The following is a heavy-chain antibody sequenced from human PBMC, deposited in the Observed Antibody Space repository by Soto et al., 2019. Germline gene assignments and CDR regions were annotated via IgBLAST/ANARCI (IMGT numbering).Heavy chain of an antibody. CDR1: GGSISSGGYY. D-gene: IGHD3-10*01. CDR2: IYYSGST. Sequence: QVQLQESGPGLVKPSQTLSLTCTVSGGSISSGGYYWSWIRQHPGKGLEWIGYIYYSGSTYYNPSLKSRVTISVDTSKNQFSLKLSSVTAADTAVYYCARAGLWFGELLAYYYYMDVWGKGTTVTVSS. CDR3: ARAGLWFGELLAYYYYMDV. J-gene: IGHJ6*03. V-gene: IGHV4-31*03.